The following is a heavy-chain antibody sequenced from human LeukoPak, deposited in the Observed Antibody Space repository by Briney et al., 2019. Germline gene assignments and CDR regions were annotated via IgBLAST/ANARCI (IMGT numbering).Heavy chain of an antibody. CDR2: IYYSGST. D-gene: IGHD3-10*01. CDR1: GGSNSSYY. CDR3: ARGGSVPASLYAFDI. Sequence: PSETLSLTCTVSGGSNSSYYWSWIRQPPGKGLEWIGYIYYSGSTNYNPSLKSRVTISVDTSKNQFSLKLSSVTAADTAMYYCARGGSVPASLYAFDIWGQGTLVTVSS. V-gene: IGHV4-59*01. J-gene: IGHJ3*02.